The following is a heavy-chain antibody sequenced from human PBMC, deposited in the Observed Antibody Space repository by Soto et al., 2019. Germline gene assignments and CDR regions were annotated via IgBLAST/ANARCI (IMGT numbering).Heavy chain of an antibody. CDR1: GASISSSY. D-gene: IGHD5-12*01. CDR2: VYHTGST. CDR3: ARGGNRYSNVASGVGGFDY. J-gene: IGHJ4*02. V-gene: IGHV4-59*01. Sequence: SETLSLTCTVSGASISSSYWSWIRQSPGKGLEWIGYVYHTGSTNYNPSLKSRVTISLDTSKSQFSLNLTALTTADTAVYFCARGGNRYSNVASGVGGFDYWGQGSLVTVSS.